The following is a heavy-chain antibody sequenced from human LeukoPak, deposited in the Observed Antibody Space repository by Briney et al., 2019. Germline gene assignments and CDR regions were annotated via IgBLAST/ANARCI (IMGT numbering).Heavy chain of an antibody. V-gene: IGHV4-4*07. J-gene: IGHJ4*02. Sequence: SETLSLACTVSGGSISSYYWSWIRQPAGKGLEWIGHIYNSGSTNYNPSLKGRVTMSVATSKNQFSLHLSSVTAADTAVYYCARSAFLVTAPGLYYFDYWGQGALVAVSS. CDR3: ARSAFLVTAPGLYYFDY. D-gene: IGHD6-13*01. CDR1: GGSISSYY. CDR2: IYNSGST.